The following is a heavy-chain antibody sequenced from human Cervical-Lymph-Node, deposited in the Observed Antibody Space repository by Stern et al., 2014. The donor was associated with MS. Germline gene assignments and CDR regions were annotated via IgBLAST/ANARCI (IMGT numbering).Heavy chain of an antibody. CDR1: GFTVGNNY. J-gene: IGHJ6*02. CDR3: ARHPHEDV. CDR2: IYSGGRT. Sequence: EVHLVESGGGVVQPGGSLRLSCAASGFTVGNNYMTWVRQTPGKGLEWVSVIYSGGRTYYADSVKGRFTISRDSSKNTVYLQMNSLRAEDTAVYYCARHPHEDVWGQGTTVTVSS. V-gene: IGHV3-66*04.